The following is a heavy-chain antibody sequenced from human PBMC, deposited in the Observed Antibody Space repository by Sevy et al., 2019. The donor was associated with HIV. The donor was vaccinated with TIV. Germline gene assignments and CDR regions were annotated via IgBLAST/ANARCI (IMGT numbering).Heavy chain of an antibody. CDR1: GGSIRSGRYY. Sequence: SETLSLTCTVSGGSIRSGRYYWTWIRQPAGEGLEWIGRFFPSGGVDFNPSMMRRVSISMDTSKKQFYLRLTSVTAADTAVYYCARAGGDGYNYGYFDSWGPGILVTVSS. J-gene: IGHJ4*02. D-gene: IGHD5-18*01. CDR2: FFPSGGV. CDR3: ARAGGDGYNYGYFDS. V-gene: IGHV4-61*02.